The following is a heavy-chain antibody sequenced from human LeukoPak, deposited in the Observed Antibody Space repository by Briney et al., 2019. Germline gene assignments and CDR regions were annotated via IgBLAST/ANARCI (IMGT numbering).Heavy chain of an antibody. CDR2: ISSSSSYT. CDR3: AREGGCSSTSCRSDY. Sequence: GSLRLSCAASGFTFSDYYMSWIRQAPGKGLEWVSYISSSSSYTNYADSVKGRFTISRDNAKNSLYLQMNSLRAEDTAVYYCAREGGCSSTSCRSDYWGQGTLVTVSS. V-gene: IGHV3-11*06. D-gene: IGHD2-2*01. CDR1: GFTFSDYY. J-gene: IGHJ4*02.